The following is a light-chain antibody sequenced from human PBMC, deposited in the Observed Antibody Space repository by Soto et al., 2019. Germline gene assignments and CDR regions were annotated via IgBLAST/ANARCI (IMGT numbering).Light chain of an antibody. V-gene: IGLV2-14*01. Sequence: QSALTQPASVSGSPGQSITISCTGTSSDVGGYNYVSWYQQHPGKAPKLMIYEVSNRPSGVSNRFSGSKSGNTASLTISGLQAEDEADYFCSSYASSSTPHVFGTGTKLTVL. CDR3: SSYASSSTPHV. CDR1: SSDVGGYNY. J-gene: IGLJ1*01. CDR2: EVS.